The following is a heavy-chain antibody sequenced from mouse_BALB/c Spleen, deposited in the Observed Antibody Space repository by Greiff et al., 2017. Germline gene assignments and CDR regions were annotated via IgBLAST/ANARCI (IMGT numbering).Heavy chain of an antibody. J-gene: IGHJ4*01. Sequence: VQLQQSGGGLVQPGGSRKLSCAASGFTFSSFGMHWVRQAPEKGLEWVAYISSGSSTIYYADTVKGRFTISRDNPKNTLFLQMTSLRSEDTAMYYCARGLYGAMDYWGQGTSVTVSS. V-gene: IGHV5-17*02. CDR2: ISSGSSTI. CDR3: ARGLYGAMDY. CDR1: GFTFSSFG. D-gene: IGHD1-1*02.